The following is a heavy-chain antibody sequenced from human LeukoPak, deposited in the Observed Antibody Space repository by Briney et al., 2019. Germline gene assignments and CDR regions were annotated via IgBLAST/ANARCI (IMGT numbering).Heavy chain of an antibody. CDR2: IYYSGST. V-gene: IGHV4-61*01. Sequence: SETLSLTCTVSGGSVSSGSYYWSWIRQPPGKGLEWIGYIYYSGSTNYNPSLKSRVTISVDTSKNQFSLKLSYVTAADTAVYYCARGDCSSTSQQSYYYGMDVWGKGTTVTVSS. D-gene: IGHD2-2*01. J-gene: IGHJ6*04. CDR1: GGSVSSGSYY. CDR3: ARGDCSSTSQQSYYYGMDV.